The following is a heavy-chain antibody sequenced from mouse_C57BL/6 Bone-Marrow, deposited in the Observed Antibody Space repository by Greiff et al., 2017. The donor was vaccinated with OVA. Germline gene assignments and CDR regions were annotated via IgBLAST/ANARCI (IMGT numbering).Heavy chain of an antibody. D-gene: IGHD2-4*01. J-gene: IGHJ2*01. CDR3: ASYDYDLDY. Sequence: QVQLKESGAELARPGASVKMSCKASGYTFTSYTMHWVKQRPGQGLEWIGYINPSSGYTKYNQKFKDKATLTADKSSSTAYMQLSSLTSEDSAVYYCASYDYDLDYWGQGTTLTVSS. V-gene: IGHV1-4*01. CDR1: GYTFTSYT. CDR2: INPSSGYT.